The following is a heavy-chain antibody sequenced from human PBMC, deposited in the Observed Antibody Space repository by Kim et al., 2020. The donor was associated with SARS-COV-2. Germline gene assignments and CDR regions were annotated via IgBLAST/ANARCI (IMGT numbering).Heavy chain of an antibody. V-gene: IGHV3-49*03. CDR3: TRERGSVLWFGEPHGPPDY. Sequence: GGSLRLSCTASGFTFGDYAMSWFRQAPGKGLEWVGFIRSKAYGGTTEYAASVKGRFTISRDDSKSIAYLQMNSLKTEDTAVYYCTRERGSVLWFGEPHGPPDYWGQGTLVTVSS. CDR1: GFTFGDYA. D-gene: IGHD3-10*01. J-gene: IGHJ4*02. CDR2: IRSKAYGGTT.